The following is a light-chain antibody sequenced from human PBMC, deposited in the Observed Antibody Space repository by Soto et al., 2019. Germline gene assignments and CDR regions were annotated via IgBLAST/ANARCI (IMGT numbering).Light chain of an antibody. V-gene: IGLV1-47*02. CDR2: TDN. CDR3: AAWDESLNSVV. J-gene: IGLJ2*01. Sequence: QAVLTQPPSASGAPGQRVTISCSGSSSNIGSDYLYWYQQLPGTAPKLLIYTDNLRPSGVPDRFSGSKSGTSGSLAISGLRSEDEADYYCAAWDESLNSVVFGGGTKLTVL. CDR1: SSNIGSDY.